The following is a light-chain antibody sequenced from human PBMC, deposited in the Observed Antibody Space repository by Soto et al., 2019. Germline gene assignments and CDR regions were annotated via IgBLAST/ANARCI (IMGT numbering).Light chain of an antibody. CDR3: QQYSRFPQT. J-gene: IGKJ2*01. CDR2: DAS. CDR1: QSVANSY. Sequence: EIVLTQFPGTLSMSPGDRVTLSCRASQSVANSYLAWYQQKPGQAPRLLIFDASRRPTGIPDRFSGSRSGTDFTLTISRLETEDFAVYYCQQYSRFPQTFGQGTKLDLK. V-gene: IGKV3-20*01.